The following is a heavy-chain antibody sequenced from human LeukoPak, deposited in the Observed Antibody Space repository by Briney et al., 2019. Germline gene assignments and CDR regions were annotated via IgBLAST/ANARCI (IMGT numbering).Heavy chain of an antibody. V-gene: IGHV3-23*01. J-gene: IGHJ3*02. Sequence: GGSLRLSCAGSGFTFSSYAMSWVRQAPGKGLEWVSGISGSGGSTYYADSVKGRFTISRDNSKSTMYLQINSLRAGDTALYYCARDIVATIRGGDAFDIWGQGTMVTVPS. D-gene: IGHD5-12*01. CDR2: ISGSGGST. CDR1: GFTFSSYA. CDR3: ARDIVATIRGGDAFDI.